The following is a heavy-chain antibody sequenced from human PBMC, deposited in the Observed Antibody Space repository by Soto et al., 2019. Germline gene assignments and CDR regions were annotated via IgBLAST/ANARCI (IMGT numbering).Heavy chain of an antibody. Sequence: SETLSLTCTVSGGSISYTYWSWIRQPPGKGLEWIGYIYYNGNTNYNSSLKSRVTISVDASKNQFSLKLSSVTAADTAVYYCARQQWLVLNAFDIWGQGTMVTVSS. D-gene: IGHD6-19*01. J-gene: IGHJ3*02. CDR3: ARQQWLVLNAFDI. CDR1: GGSISYTY. V-gene: IGHV4-59*01. CDR2: IYYNGNT.